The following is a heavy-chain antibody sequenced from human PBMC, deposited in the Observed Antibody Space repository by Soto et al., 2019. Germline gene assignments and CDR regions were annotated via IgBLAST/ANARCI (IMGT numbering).Heavy chain of an antibody. J-gene: IGHJ4*02. CDR1: GGTFISYA. Sequence: SVKVSGKASGGTFISYAISLLLQAPVQGLEWMGGIIPIFGTANYAQKFQGRVTITADESTSTAYMELSSLRSEDTAVYYCARRGRFGELLFDYFDYWGQGTLVTVSS. D-gene: IGHD3-10*01. CDR2: IIPIFGTA. V-gene: IGHV1-69*13. CDR3: ARRGRFGELLFDYFDY.